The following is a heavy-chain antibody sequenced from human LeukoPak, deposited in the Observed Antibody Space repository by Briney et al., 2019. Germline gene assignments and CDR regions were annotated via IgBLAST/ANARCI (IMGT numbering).Heavy chain of an antibody. J-gene: IGHJ4*02. CDR2: IKHDESEK. CDR1: GFSFNSDW. V-gene: IGHV3-7*01. Sequence: GGSLRLSCAASGFSFNSDWMDWVRQAPGKGLEWGANIKHDESEKNYLDSVKGRFTISRDNAQNSLYLQMNGLRVEDTAVYYCTRRLDDWGQGTLVTVSS. D-gene: IGHD3-16*01. CDR3: TRRLDD.